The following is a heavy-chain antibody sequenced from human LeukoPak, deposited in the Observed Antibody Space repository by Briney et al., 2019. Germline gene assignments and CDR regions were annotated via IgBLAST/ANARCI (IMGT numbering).Heavy chain of an antibody. Sequence: GGSLGLSCAASGFTFSSYAMSWVRQAPGKGLEWVSGISGSGGSTYYADSVKGRFTISRDNSKNTLYLQMNSLRAEDTAVYYCAKGRFEYYFDYWGQGTLVTVSS. CDR2: ISGSGGST. J-gene: IGHJ4*02. V-gene: IGHV3-23*01. CDR3: AKGRFEYYFDY. D-gene: IGHD3-16*01. CDR1: GFTFSSYA.